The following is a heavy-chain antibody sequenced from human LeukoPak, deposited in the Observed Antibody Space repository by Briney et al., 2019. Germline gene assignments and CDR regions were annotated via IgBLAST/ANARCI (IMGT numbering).Heavy chain of an antibody. V-gene: IGHV4-34*01. J-gene: IGHJ3*02. CDR3: ARASTVLRAFDI. CDR1: GGSFSGYY. Sequence: SETLSLTCAVYGGSFSGYYWSWIRQPPGKGLEWIGEINHSGSTNYNPSLKSRVTISVDTSKNQFSLKLSSVPAADTAVYYCARASTVLRAFDIWGQETMVTVSS. D-gene: IGHD4-17*01. CDR2: INHSGST.